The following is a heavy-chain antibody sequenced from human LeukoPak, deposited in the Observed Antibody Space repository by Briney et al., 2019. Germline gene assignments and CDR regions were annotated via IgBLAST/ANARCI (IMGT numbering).Heavy chain of an antibody. D-gene: IGHD2-2*01. V-gene: IGHV1-69*13. Sequence: ASVKVSCKASGGTFSSYAISWVRQAPGQGLEWMGGIIPIFGTANYAQKFQGRVTITADESTSTAYMELSSLRSEGTAVYYCARGVVPAAILPTAYYYYGMDVWGQGTTVTVSS. CDR2: IIPIFGTA. CDR1: GGTFSSYA. CDR3: ARGVVPAAILPTAYYYYGMDV. J-gene: IGHJ6*02.